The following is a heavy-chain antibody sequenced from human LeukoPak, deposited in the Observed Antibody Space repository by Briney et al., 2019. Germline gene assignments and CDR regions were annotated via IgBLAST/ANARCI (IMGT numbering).Heavy chain of an antibody. CDR1: GASFSSSTYY. D-gene: IGHD6-13*01. Sequence: SETLSLTCTVSGASFSSSTYYWGWSRQPPGKGLELIGSIYYGGGTYYNPSLKSRVTMSVDTSKKQSPLKLSSVNAADTAVYYCARHAGGIAAAGTRPFDYWGQGTLVTVSS. V-gene: IGHV4-39*01. CDR3: ARHAGGIAAAGTRPFDY. J-gene: IGHJ4*02. CDR2: IYYGGGT.